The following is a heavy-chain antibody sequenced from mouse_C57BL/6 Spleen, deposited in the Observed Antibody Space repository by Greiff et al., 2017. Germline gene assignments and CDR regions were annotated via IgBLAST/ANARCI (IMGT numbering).Heavy chain of an antibody. Sequence: VQLKASGPGLVAPSQSLSITCTVSGFSLTSYAISWVRQPPGKGLEWLGVIWTGGGTNYNSALKSRLSISKDNSKSQVFLQMNSLQTDDTARYDGARWYYGSSYAFDYWGQGTTLTVSS. V-gene: IGHV2-9-1*01. D-gene: IGHD1-1*01. CDR2: IWTGGGT. J-gene: IGHJ2*01. CDR1: GFSLTSYA. CDR3: ARWYYGSSYAFDY.